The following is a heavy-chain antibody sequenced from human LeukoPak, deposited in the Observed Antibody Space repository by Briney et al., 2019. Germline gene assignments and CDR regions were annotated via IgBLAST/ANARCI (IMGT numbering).Heavy chain of an antibody. CDR1: GYTFTGYY. J-gene: IGHJ4*02. V-gene: IGHV1-2*02. Sequence: ASVKVSCKASGYTFTGYYIHWVRQAPGQGLEWMGWINPNSGGTNYAQKFQGRVTMTRDTSISTAYMEMSRLRSDDTAVYYCVRLTTTVTSFDYWGQGTLVTVSS. CDR2: INPNSGGT. CDR3: VRLTTTVTSFDY. D-gene: IGHD4-17*01.